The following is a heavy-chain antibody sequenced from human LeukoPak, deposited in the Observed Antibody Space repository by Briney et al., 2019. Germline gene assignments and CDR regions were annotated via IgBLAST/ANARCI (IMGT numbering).Heavy chain of an antibody. D-gene: IGHD3-9*01. Sequence: GGSLRLSCAASGFTFSSYEMNWVRQAPGKGLEWVSYISSSGSTIYYADSVKGRFTISRDNAKNSLYLQMNSLRAEGTAVYYCARDSPHFDWLLYPVMGIDYWGQGTLVTVSS. CDR3: ARDSPHFDWLLYPVMGIDY. CDR1: GFTFSSYE. CDR2: ISSSGSTI. J-gene: IGHJ4*02. V-gene: IGHV3-48*03.